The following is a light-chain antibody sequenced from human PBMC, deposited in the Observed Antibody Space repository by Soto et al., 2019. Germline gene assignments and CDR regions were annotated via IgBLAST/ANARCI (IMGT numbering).Light chain of an antibody. CDR2: ETS. CDR1: QSVSSY. V-gene: IGKV3-11*01. Sequence: EIVMTQSPGTLSLSPGERATLSCRASQSVSSYYLAWYQQKPGQAPRLLIYETSNRATGIPARFSGSGSGTDFTLTISSLEPEDFAVYYCQQRSNWPLTFGGGTKVDIK. CDR3: QQRSNWPLT. J-gene: IGKJ4*01.